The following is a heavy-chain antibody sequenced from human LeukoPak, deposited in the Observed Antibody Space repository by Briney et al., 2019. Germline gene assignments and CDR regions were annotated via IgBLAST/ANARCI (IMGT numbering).Heavy chain of an antibody. V-gene: IGHV3-23*01. CDR1: GFTFSGYA. D-gene: IGHD3-10*01. Sequence: GGSLRLSCAASGFTFSGYAMSWVRQAPGKGLEWVSTISGSAGSTYYADSVKGRFTISRDNSKNTLYLQMNSLRAEDTAVFYCYGSGSTPRALPWWGQGTLVTVSS. J-gene: IGHJ4*02. CDR3: YGSGSTPRALPW. CDR2: ISGSAGST.